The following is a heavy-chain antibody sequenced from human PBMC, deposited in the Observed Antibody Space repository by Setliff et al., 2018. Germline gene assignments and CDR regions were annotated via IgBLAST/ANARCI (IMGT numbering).Heavy chain of an antibody. Sequence: GGSLRLSCAASEFTFSKYGMHWVRQAPGKGLEWVAVIWYDGSDKFYADSVKGRFTISRDISTSTLYLHMNSLRAEDTAVYYCARDGGGSLYYYMDVWGKGTTVTVSS. J-gene: IGHJ6*03. CDR2: IWYDGSDK. CDR3: ARDGGGSLYYYMDV. D-gene: IGHD2-15*01. CDR1: EFTFSKYG. V-gene: IGHV3-33*01.